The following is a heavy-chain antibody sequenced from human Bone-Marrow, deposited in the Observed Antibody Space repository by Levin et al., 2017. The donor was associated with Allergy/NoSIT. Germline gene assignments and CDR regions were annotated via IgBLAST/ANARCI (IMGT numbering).Heavy chain of an antibody. CDR1: GASISTGDFY. CDR3: ARNDGDYVNWFFDL. Sequence: MSSETLSLTCTVSGASISTGDFYWTWIRQRPGKGLEWLGYIYHSGTTYYNPSLRSRIAISLDASQSHFSLTLTSVTAADTAIYYCARNDGDYVNWFFDLWGRGTLVAVSS. CDR2: IYHSGTT. D-gene: IGHD4-17*01. J-gene: IGHJ2*01. V-gene: IGHV4-31*03.